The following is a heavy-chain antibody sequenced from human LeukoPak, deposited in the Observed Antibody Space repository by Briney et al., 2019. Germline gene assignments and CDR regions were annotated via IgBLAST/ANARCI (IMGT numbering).Heavy chain of an antibody. CDR3: ARGPLHSSSQEYYYYYYMDV. Sequence: SVKVSCKASGGTFSSYAISWVRQAPGQGLEWMGGIIPIFGTANYAQKFQGRVTITADESTSTAYMELSSLRSEDTAVYYCARGPLHSSSQEYYYYYYMDVWGKGTTVTVSS. CDR2: IIPIFGTA. CDR1: GGTFSSYA. V-gene: IGHV1-69*13. D-gene: IGHD6-6*01. J-gene: IGHJ6*03.